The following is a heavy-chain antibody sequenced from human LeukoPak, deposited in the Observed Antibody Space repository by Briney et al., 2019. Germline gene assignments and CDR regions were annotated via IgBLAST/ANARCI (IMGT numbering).Heavy chain of an antibody. CDR2: INTNTAGT. V-gene: IGHV1-2*02. J-gene: IGHJ4*02. Sequence: ASVKVSCKASGYTFTGYHMHWVRQAPGQGLEWMAWINTNTAGTKYAQKFQGRVTMTRDTSISTAYMELGRLRSDDTAVYYCVRGGGTSWYDYWGQGTLLTVSS. CDR3: VRGGGTSWYDY. CDR1: GYTFTGYH. D-gene: IGHD6-13*01.